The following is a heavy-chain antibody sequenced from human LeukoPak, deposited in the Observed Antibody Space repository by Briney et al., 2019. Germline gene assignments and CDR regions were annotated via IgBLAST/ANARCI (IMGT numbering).Heavy chain of an antibody. D-gene: IGHD2-2*02. V-gene: IGHV1-69*04. CDR1: GGTFSSYA. CDR2: IIPILGIA. Sequence: SVKVSCKASGGTFSSYAISWVRQAPGQGLEWMGRIIPILGIANYAQKFQGRVTTTADKSTSTAYMGLSSLRSEDTAVYYCASFSIVVVPAAIGGMDVWGQGTTVTVSS. J-gene: IGHJ6*02. CDR3: ASFSIVVVPAAIGGMDV.